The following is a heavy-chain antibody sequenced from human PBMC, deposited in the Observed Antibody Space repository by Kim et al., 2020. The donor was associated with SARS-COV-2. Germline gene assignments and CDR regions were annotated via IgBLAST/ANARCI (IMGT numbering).Heavy chain of an antibody. J-gene: IGHJ3*02. Sequence: GGSLRLSCAASGFTFSNHWMNWVRQAPGKGLEWVANIKQDGSDKYYVDSVKGRFTISRYNGKNSLYLQMNSLRAEDTAVYYCARPGGGPFDIWGQGTVVTVSS. CDR1: GFTFSNHW. CDR3: ARPGGGPFDI. V-gene: IGHV3-7*01. D-gene: IGHD3-16*01. CDR2: IKQDGSDK.